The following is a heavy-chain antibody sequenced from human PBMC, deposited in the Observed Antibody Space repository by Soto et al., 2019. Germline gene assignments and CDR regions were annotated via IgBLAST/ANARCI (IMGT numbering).Heavy chain of an antibody. D-gene: IGHD7-27*01. Sequence: EVQLLESGGGLVQPGGSLRLSCAASGFTFGNYAFSWVRQAPGKGLEWVSVISGGGDATYYPDPVKGRLTTSRDNSKNTVYLQMNILRAEDTAVYYCAKKSLGSITLPALYYFDYWGQGTLVTVSS. V-gene: IGHV3-23*01. CDR2: ISGGGDAT. CDR3: AKKSLGSITLPALYYFDY. CDR1: GFTFGNYA. J-gene: IGHJ4*02.